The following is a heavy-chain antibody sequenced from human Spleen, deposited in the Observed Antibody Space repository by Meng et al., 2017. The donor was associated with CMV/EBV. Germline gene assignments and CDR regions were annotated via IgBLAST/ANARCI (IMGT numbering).Heavy chain of an antibody. J-gene: IGHJ5*02. D-gene: IGHD4-11*01. Sequence: GESLKISCAASGFTFSSYSMNWVRQAPGKGLEWVSSISSSSSYIYYADSVKGRFTISRDNADNSLYLQMSSLRAEDTATYYCARGAYTVTSFAEGRFDPWGQGILVTVSS. CDR2: ISSSSSYI. CDR3: ARGAYTVTSFAEGRFDP. V-gene: IGHV3-21*04. CDR1: GFTFSSYS.